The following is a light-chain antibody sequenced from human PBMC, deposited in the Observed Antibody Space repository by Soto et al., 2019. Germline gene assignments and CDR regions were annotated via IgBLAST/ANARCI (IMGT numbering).Light chain of an antibody. J-gene: IGLJ2*01. CDR2: GNS. CDR1: SSNIGAAYD. Sequence: QPVLTQPPSVSGAPGQRVTISCTGSSSNIGAAYDVHWYQHLPGTAPKLLIYGNSNRPSGVPDRFSGSKSGTSASLAITGLQAEDEADYYCQSYDSSLSGSVFGGGTKVTVL. CDR3: QSYDSSLSGSV. V-gene: IGLV1-40*01.